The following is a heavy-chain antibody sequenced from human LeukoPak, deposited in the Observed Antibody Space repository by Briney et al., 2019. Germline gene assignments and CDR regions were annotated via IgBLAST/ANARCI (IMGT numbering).Heavy chain of an antibody. D-gene: IGHD1-26*01. CDR1: GGTFSSYG. Sequence: AASVKVSCKASGGTFSSYGITWVRQAPGQGLEWMGWIDPNNGDTSYAQKFQGRVTLTRDTSISTSYLDLNSLASGDTAVYYCARRISARQDLDSWGQGTLVTVSS. J-gene: IGHJ4*02. CDR3: ARRISARQDLDS. V-gene: IGHV1-2*02. CDR2: IDPNNGDT.